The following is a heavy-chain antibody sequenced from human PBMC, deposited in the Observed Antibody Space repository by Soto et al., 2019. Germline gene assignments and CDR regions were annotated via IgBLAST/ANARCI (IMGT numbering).Heavy chain of an antibody. Sequence: QVQLQQWGAGLLKPSETLSLTCAVFGGSVNSGNYYWSWIRQPPGKGLEWIGEMSHSGGTHFNASLKSRVPISGDTSKNQFSLKMSSVTAADTALYYCARVARGTATTVVDAFDIWGPGTMVTVSS. J-gene: IGHJ3*02. D-gene: IGHD1-1*01. CDR1: GGSVNSGNYY. V-gene: IGHV4-34*01. CDR3: ARVARGTATTVVDAFDI. CDR2: MSHSGGT.